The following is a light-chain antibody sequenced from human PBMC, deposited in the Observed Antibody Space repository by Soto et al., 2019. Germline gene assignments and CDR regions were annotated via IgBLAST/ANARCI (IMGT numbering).Light chain of an antibody. J-gene: IGLJ2*01. CDR2: DVS. Sequence: QSALTQPASVSGSPGQSITISCTGTSSDVGGYNYVSWYQQHPGKAPKLMIYDVSNRPSGDSNRFSGSKSGNTASLTISGLQAEDEADYYCSSYTSSSTLVVFGGGTKRTVL. V-gene: IGLV2-14*01. CDR3: SSYTSSSTLVV. CDR1: SSDVGGYNY.